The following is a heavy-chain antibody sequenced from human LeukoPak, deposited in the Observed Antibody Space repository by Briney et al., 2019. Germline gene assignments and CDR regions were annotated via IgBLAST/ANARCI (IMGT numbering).Heavy chain of an antibody. J-gene: IGHJ4*02. CDR2: IIPSLDIT. D-gene: IGHD3-10*01. Sequence: GASVKVSCKASGDTFNNYDISWVRQAPGQGLEWMGRIIPSLDITNYAQKFQGRVALTADKSTNTAYMALTSLRSEDTAVYYCVRAIRTYGLNEDSWGQGTLVIVSS. CDR3: VRAIRTYGLNEDS. CDR1: GDTFNNYD. V-gene: IGHV1-69*04.